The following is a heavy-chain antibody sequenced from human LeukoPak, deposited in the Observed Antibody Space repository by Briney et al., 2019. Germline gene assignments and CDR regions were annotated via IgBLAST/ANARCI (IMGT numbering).Heavy chain of an antibody. V-gene: IGHV3-30*18. CDR2: ISYDGSNK. J-gene: IGHJ6*02. D-gene: IGHD4-11*01. Sequence: PGGSLRLSCAASGFTFSSYGMHWVRQAPGKGLEWVAVISYDGSNKYYADSVKGRFTISRDNSKNTLYLQMNSLRAEDTAVYYCAKDFWATVTTLCYYYGMDVWGQGTTVTVSS. CDR1: GFTFSSYG. CDR3: AKDFWATVTTLCYYYGMDV.